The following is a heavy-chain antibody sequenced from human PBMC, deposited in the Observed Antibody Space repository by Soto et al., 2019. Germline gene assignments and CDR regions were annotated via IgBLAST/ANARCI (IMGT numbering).Heavy chain of an antibody. CDR2: IWYDGSNK. J-gene: IGHJ4*02. CDR3: ATGFYYYDSSGPRSFDY. D-gene: IGHD3-22*01. V-gene: IGHV3-33*01. CDR1: GFTFSSYG. Sequence: GGSLRLSCAASGFTFSSYGMHWVRPAPGKGLEWVAVIWYDGSNKYYADSVKGRFTISRDNSKNTLYLQMNSLRAEDTAVYYCATGFYYYDSSGPRSFDYWGQGTLVTVSS.